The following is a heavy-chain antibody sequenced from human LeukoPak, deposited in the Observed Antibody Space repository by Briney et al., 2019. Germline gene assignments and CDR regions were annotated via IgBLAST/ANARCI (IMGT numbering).Heavy chain of an antibody. CDR2: ISGSGGST. Sequence: GGSLRLSCAASGFTFSSYAMSWVRQAPGKGLEWVSAISGSGGSTYYADSVKGRFTISRDNSKNTLYLQMNSLRAEDTAVYYCAKDGTIFGVVRGAFDIWGQGTMVTVSS. CDR1: GFTFSSYA. V-gene: IGHV3-23*01. CDR3: AKDGTIFGVVRGAFDI. J-gene: IGHJ3*02. D-gene: IGHD3-3*01.